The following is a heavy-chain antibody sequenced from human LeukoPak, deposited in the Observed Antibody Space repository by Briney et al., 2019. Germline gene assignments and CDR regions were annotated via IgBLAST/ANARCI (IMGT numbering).Heavy chain of an antibody. CDR3: ARYSNGWSYFDY. CDR1: GGSIRSYY. CDR2: IYYSGST. V-gene: IGHV4-59*01. J-gene: IGHJ4*02. Sequence: PSETLSLTCTVAGGSIRSYYWSWIRQPPGKGLEWIGYIYYSGSTNYNPSLESRVTISVDTSKNQFSLKLTSVTAADTAVYYCARYSNGWSYFDYWGRGTLVTVSS. D-gene: IGHD6-19*01.